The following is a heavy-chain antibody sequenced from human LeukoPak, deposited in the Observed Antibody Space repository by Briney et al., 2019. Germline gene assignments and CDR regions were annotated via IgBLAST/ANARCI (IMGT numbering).Heavy chain of an antibody. CDR1: GFTFSTYA. Sequence: GGSLRLSCAASGFTFSTYAMHWVRQAPGKGLEWVAVTSYDGSSKYYADSVKGRFTISRDNSKNTLYLQMNSLRAEDTAVYYCARDQSLRGALHFLFDYWGQGTLVTVSS. D-gene: IGHD3-10*01. J-gene: IGHJ4*02. CDR2: TSYDGSSK. V-gene: IGHV3-30*04. CDR3: ARDQSLRGALHFLFDY.